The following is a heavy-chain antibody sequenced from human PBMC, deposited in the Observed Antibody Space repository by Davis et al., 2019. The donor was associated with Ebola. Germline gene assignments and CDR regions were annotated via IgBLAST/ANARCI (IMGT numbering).Heavy chain of an antibody. CDR3: ARHILPKRRKYGMDV. D-gene: IGHD2-8*01. J-gene: IGHJ6*02. CDR1: GGSISSSNW. CDR2: IYHSGST. V-gene: IGHV4-4*02. Sequence: SETLSLTCAVSGGSISSSNWWRWVRQPPGKGLEWIGEIYHSGSTNYNPSLKSRVTISVDTSKNQFSLKLSSVTAADTAMYYCARHILPKRRKYGMDVWGQGTTVTVSS.